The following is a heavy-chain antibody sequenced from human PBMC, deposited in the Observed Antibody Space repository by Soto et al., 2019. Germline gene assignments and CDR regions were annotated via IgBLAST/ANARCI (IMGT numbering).Heavy chain of an antibody. CDR1: GFTFSTYP. D-gene: IGHD4-17*01. J-gene: IGHJ6*02. Sequence: EVQLLESGGGLVQPGGSLRLSCAASGFTFSTYPMIWVRQVPGKGLEGVSSISGSGGSTYYTDSVRGRFTISRDNSKNTVYLHMNSLRAEDTAVYYCAKILSTVTSDYYGMDVWGQGTTVTVSS. CDR3: AKILSTVTSDYYGMDV. CDR2: ISGSGGST. V-gene: IGHV3-23*01.